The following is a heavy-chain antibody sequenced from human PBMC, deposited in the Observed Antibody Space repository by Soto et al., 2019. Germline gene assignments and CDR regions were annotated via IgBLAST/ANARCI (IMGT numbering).Heavy chain of an antibody. CDR1: GFTFSSYA. V-gene: IGHV3-23*01. CDR2: ISGSGGST. J-gene: IGHJ3*02. CDR3: AKDSWRGWDYDSRPGFAFDI. Sequence: EVQLLESGGGLVQPGGSLRLSCEASGFTFSSYAMSWVRQAPGKGLEWVSVISGSGGSTYHADSVKGRFTISRDNSKNTLYLQVNSLRAEDTAVYYCAKDSWRGWDYDSRPGFAFDIWGQGTMVTVSS. D-gene: IGHD3-3*01.